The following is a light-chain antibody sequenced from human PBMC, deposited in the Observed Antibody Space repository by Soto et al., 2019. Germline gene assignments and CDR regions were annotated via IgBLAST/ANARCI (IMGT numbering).Light chain of an antibody. J-gene: IGLJ3*02. CDR2: DNN. CDR3: QSYDNGPNGRV. V-gene: IGLV1-40*01. CDR1: SSSLGAGHA. Sequence: QSVLTQPPSVSGAPGQRVTISCTGSSSSLGAGHAVHWYQQLPGKAPKLLIFDNNHRPSGVPERFAGSKSGASASLAITGLQPEDEGDFYCQSYDNGPNGRVFGGGTKLTVL.